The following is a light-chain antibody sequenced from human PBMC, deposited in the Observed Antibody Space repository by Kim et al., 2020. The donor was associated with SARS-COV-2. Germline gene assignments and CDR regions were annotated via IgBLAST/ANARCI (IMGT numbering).Light chain of an antibody. CDR2: DAS. CDR1: QDISNY. V-gene: IGKV1-33*01. J-gene: IGKJ3*01. Sequence: DIQMTQSPSSLSASVGDRVTITCQASQDISNYLNWYQQKPGKAPKLLIYDASNLETGVPSRFSGSGSGTDFTFTISSLQPEDIATYYCQQYDKHPGVIFTFGPGTKVDIK. CDR3: QQYDKHPGVIFT.